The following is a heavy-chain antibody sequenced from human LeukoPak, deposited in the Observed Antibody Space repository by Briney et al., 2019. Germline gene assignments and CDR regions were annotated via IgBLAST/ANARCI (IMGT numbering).Heavy chain of an antibody. J-gene: IGHJ6*02. CDR3: ARDLIYSSSLTPLYYYYGMDV. CDR1: GYTFTDYY. Sequence: ASVTDSFKGSGYTFTDYYMHWVGQAPGQGGEGMGWINPNSGGTNYAQKFQGRVTMTRDTSISTAYMELSRLRSDDTAVYYCARDLIYSSSLTPLYYYYGMDVWGQGTTVTVSS. V-gene: IGHV1-2*02. D-gene: IGHD6-13*01. CDR2: INPNSGGT.